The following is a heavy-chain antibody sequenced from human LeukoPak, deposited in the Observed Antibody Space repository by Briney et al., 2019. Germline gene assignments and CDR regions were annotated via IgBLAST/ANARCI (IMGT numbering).Heavy chain of an antibody. Sequence: SETLSLTCTVYGGFISSRISYWGWVRQPPGKGLEWIRSIYYVGTTYYNPSLESRVTISVDTSKNQFSLKLSSMTAADTAVFYCARGNDYYDNSGYFDYWGQGALVTVSS. CDR2: IYYVGTT. CDR3: ARGNDYYDNSGYFDY. D-gene: IGHD3-22*01. J-gene: IGHJ4*01. V-gene: IGHV4-39*07. CDR1: GGFISSRISY.